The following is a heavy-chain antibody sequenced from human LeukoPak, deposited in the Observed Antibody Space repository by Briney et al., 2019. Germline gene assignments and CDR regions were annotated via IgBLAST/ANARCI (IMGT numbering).Heavy chain of an antibody. D-gene: IGHD1-26*01. V-gene: IGHV1-2*06. CDR1: GYTFTGYY. J-gene: IGHJ4*02. Sequence: ASVKVSCKASGYTFTGYYIHWVRQAPGQGLERMGRINPKSGGTNYAQNFQGRVTMTRDTSISTAYMELSSLRSDDTAVYFCATFSGTYQSDYWGQGTLVTVSS. CDR3: ATFSGTYQSDY. CDR2: INPKSGGT.